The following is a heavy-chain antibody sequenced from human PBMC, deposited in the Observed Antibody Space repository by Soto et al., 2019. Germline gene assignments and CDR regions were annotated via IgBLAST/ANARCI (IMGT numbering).Heavy chain of an antibody. CDR3: AKDATRTSGWYYFDY. J-gene: IGHJ4*02. V-gene: IGHV3-23*01. D-gene: IGHD6-19*01. CDR1: GFTFSILA. CDR2: IDYTGGTT. Sequence: VGSLSLSCAASGFTFSILAMGWVRQAPGKGLEWVSVIDYTGGTTYYTDSVKGRFIISRDNSKKILYLQMNSLRTEDTAIYYCAKDATRTSGWYYFDYWGRGALVTVSS.